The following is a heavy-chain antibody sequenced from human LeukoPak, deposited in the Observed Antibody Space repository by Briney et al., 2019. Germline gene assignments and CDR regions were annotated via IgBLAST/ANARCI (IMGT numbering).Heavy chain of an antibody. CDR3: ARESFEEPGTMDH. J-gene: IGHJ4*02. Sequence: KPSETLSLTCTVSGDSISSSFYYWGWIRQPPGKGLEWIGSIYYGGGTHYTPSLKSRATIFLDTSMNQFSLRLTSVTAADTALYFCARESFEEPGTMDHWGQGTLVSVSS. CDR2: IYYGGGT. V-gene: IGHV4-39*07. D-gene: IGHD4/OR15-4a*01. CDR1: GDSISSSFYY.